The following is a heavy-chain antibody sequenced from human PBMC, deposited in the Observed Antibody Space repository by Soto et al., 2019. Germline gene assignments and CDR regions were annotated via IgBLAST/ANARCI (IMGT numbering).Heavy chain of an antibody. J-gene: IGHJ4*02. CDR3: ARRREYRGYYFDY. Sequence: PSETLSLTCAVYGGSFSGYYWSWIRQPPGKGLEWIGEINHSGSTNYNPSLKSRVTISVDTSKNQFSLKLSSVTAADTAVYYCARRREYRGYYFDYWGQGTLVTVSS. CDR1: GGSFSGYY. CDR2: INHSGST. V-gene: IGHV4-34*01. D-gene: IGHD5-18*01.